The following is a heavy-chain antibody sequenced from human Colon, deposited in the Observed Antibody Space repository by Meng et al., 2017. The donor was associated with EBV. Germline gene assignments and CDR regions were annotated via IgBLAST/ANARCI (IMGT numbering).Heavy chain of an antibody. D-gene: IGHD3-10*01. CDR3: ARRGPSGNFSP. J-gene: IGHJ5*02. CDR1: GGSFRDYY. CDR2: IDHRGNT. V-gene: IGHV4-34*01. Sequence: QVQLQQWRAGLFEPSETLPRSCAVYGGSFRDYYWTWIRHPPGKGLEWIGEIDHRGNTKYNPSLKSRVTISLDTSKKQFSLKVSSVTAADSAVYYCARRGPSGNFSPWSQGALVTVSS.